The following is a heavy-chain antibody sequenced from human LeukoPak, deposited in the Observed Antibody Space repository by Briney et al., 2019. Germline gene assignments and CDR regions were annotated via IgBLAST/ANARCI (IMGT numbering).Heavy chain of an antibody. D-gene: IGHD6-19*01. Sequence: ASVKVSCKASGYTFTDYYIHWVRQAPGQGLEWMGWFNPYTGGTNYAEKFQGTVTMAGDTSINTAYMQLKSLTSDDMALYYCARLYSSAFFDFWGHGTLVTVSS. CDR3: ARLYSSAFFDF. J-gene: IGHJ4*01. CDR2: FNPYTGGT. CDR1: GYTFTDYY. V-gene: IGHV1-2*02.